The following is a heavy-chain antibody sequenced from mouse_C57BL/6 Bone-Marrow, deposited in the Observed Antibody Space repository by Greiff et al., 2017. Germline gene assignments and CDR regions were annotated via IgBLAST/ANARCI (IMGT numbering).Heavy chain of an antibody. V-gene: IGHV1-26*01. CDR3: ASIYWGDY. D-gene: IGHD2-3*01. Sequence: VQLQQSGPELVKPGASVKISCKASGYTFTDYYMNWVKQSHGKSLEWIGDINPNNGGTSYNQKFKGKATLTVDKSSSTAYMELRSLTSEDSAVYYCASIYWGDYWGQGTSVTVSS. CDR1: GYTFTDYY. J-gene: IGHJ4*01. CDR2: INPNNGGT.